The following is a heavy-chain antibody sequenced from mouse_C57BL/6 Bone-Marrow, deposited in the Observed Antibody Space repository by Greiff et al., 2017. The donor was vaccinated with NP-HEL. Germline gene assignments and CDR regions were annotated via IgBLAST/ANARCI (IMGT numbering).Heavy chain of an antibody. Sequence: EVQLVESGGDLVKPGGSLKLSCAASGFTFSSYGMSWVRQTPDKRLEWVATISSGGSYTYSPDSVKGRFTISRDNAKNTLYLQMSSLKSEDTAMYYCARQAITTVVATDYAMDYWGQGTSVTVSS. CDR1: GFTFSSYG. V-gene: IGHV5-6*01. CDR3: ARQAITTVVATDYAMDY. J-gene: IGHJ4*01. D-gene: IGHD1-1*01. CDR2: ISSGGSYT.